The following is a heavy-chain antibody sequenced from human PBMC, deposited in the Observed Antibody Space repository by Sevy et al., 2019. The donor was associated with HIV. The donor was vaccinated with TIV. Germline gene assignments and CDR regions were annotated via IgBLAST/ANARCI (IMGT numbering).Heavy chain of an antibody. D-gene: IGHD3-22*01. V-gene: IGHV3-30*18. J-gene: IGHJ4*02. CDR3: AKGGGYDSSGYYFFRSAGYFDY. CDR2: ISYDGSNK. CDR1: GFTFSSYG. Sequence: GGSLRLSCAASGFTFSSYGMHWVRQAPGKGLEWVAVISYDGSNKYYADSVEGRFTISRDNSKNTLYLQMNSLRAEDTAVYYCAKGGGYDSSGYYFFRSAGYFDYWGQGTLVTVSS.